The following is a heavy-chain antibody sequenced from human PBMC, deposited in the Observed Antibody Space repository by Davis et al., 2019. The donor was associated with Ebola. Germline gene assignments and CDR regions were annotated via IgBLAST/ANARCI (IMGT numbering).Heavy chain of an antibody. CDR2: INPITGGT. CDR1: GYRFTSYY. V-gene: IGHV1-46*01. Sequence: ASVQVSCKASGYRFTSYYMHWVRQAPGQGLEWMGIINPITGGTSYAQNFQVRVNMTRDTSTSIVYMELSSLRSEDTAVYYCAREGGRYYDSSGYVFDIWGQGTMVKVSS. CDR3: AREGGRYYDSSGYVFDI. J-gene: IGHJ3*02. D-gene: IGHD3-22*01.